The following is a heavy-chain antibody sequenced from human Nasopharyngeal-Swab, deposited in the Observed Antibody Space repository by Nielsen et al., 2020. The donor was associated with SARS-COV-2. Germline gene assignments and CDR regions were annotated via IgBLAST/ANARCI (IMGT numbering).Heavy chain of an antibody. CDR1: GGTFSSYA. D-gene: IGHD3-16*01. CDR3: TRDYDYVWGSYPDYYYGMDV. J-gene: IGHJ6*02. CDR2: IIPIFGTA. V-gene: IGHV1-69*13. Sequence: SVKVSCKASGGTFSSYAISWVRQAPGQGLEWMGGIIPIFGTANYAQKFQGRVTITADESTSTAYMELSSLRSEDTAVYYCTRDYDYVWGSYPDYYYGMDVWGQGTTVTVSS.